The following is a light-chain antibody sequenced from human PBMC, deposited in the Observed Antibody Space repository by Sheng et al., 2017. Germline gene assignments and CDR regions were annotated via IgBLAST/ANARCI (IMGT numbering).Light chain of an antibody. CDR3: AAWDDSLRGV. CDR1: SSNIGSNY. CDR2: RNN. V-gene: IGLV1-47*01. J-gene: IGLJ3*02. Sequence: QSVLTQPPSASGTPGQRVTISCSGSSSNIGSNYVYWYQQLPGTAPKLLIYRNNQWPSGVPDRFSGSKSGTSASLAISGLRSEDEADYYCAAWDDSLRGVFGGGTKLTV.